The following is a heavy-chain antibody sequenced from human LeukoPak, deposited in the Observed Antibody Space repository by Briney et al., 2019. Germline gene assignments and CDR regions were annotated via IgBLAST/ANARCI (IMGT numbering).Heavy chain of an antibody. CDR3: ARDRGSDDPIDY. V-gene: IGHV3-30*04. Sequence: TGGSLRLSCTASGFTFGDYAMSWVRQAPGKGLEWVAVIWHDGRNKYYADSVKGRFTVSRDNSKNTLYLELNSLRDEDTAVYYCARDRGSDDPIDYWGQGTLVTVSS. CDR2: IWHDGRNK. J-gene: IGHJ4*02. D-gene: IGHD2-15*01. CDR1: GFTFGDYA.